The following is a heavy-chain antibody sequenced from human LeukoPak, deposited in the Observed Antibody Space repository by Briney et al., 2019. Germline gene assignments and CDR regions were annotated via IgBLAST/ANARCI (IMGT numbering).Heavy chain of an antibody. CDR1: GGSISSSSYY. CDR2: IYYSGSI. J-gene: IGHJ4*02. CDR3: ARDLTSGARYSSGWPPFDY. D-gene: IGHD6-19*01. V-gene: IGHV4-39*07. Sequence: SETLSLTCTVSGGSISSSSYYWGWIRQPPGKGLEWIGSIYYSGSINYNPSLKSRVTISVDTSKNQFSLQLNSVTPEDTAVYYCARDLTSGARYSSGWPPFDYWGQGTLVTVSS.